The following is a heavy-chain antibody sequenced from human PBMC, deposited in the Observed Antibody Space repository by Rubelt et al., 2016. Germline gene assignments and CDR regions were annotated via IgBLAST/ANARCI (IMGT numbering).Heavy chain of an antibody. J-gene: IGHJ4*02. V-gene: IGHV3-74*01. Sequence: GKGLVWVSRISGDGSITNYVDSVKGRFTISRDNAKNSLYLQMNSLRAEDTAVYYCARDYDSSGYYYVVGYWGQGTLVTVSS. D-gene: IGHD3-22*01. CDR3: ARDYDSSGYYYVVGY. CDR2: ISGDGSIT.